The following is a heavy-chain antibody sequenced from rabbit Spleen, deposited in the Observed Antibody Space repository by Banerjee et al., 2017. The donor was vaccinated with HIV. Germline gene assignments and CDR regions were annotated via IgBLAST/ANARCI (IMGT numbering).Heavy chain of an antibody. Sequence: QQQLVESGGGLVKPGASLTLTCKASGFSFNDDYVMCWVRQSPGKGLKWIACINTWSNRPVYASWAKGRFTMSKTSSTTVTLQMTSLTGADTATYFCARDPLSYDDYGDINLWGQGTLVTVS. CDR3: ARDPLSYDDYGDINL. J-gene: IGHJ4*01. CDR2: INTWSNRP. CDR1: GFSFNDDYV. D-gene: IGHD2-1*01. V-gene: IGHV1S45*01.